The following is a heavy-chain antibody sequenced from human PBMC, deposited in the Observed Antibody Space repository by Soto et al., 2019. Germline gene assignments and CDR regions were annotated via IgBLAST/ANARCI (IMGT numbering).Heavy chain of an antibody. CDR3: QRHGHDIVATIREIDY. CDR2: IYYSGST. V-gene: IGHV4-39*01. J-gene: IGHJ4*02. D-gene: IGHD5-12*01. CDR1: GGSISSSSYY. Sequence: TSETLSLTCTVSGGSISSSSYYWGWIRQPPGKGLEWIGSIYYSGSTYYNPSLKSRVTISVDTSKNQFSLKLSSVTAADTAVYYCQRHGHDIVATIREIDYWGQGTLVTVSS.